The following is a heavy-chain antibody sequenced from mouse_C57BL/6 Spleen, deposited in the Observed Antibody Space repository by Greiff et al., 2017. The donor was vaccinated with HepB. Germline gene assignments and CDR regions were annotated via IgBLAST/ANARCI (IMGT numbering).Heavy chain of an antibody. V-gene: IGHV1-75*01. CDR2: IFPGSGST. CDR1: GYTFTDYY. J-gene: IGHJ1*03. Sequence: QVTLKESGPELVKPGASVKISCKASGYTFTDYYINWVKQRPGQGLEWIGWIFPGSGSTYYNEKFKGKATLTVDKSSSTAYMLLSSLTSEDSAVYFCARPPYGYDGYWYFDVWGTGTTVTVSS. D-gene: IGHD2-2*01. CDR3: ARPPYGYDGYWYFDV.